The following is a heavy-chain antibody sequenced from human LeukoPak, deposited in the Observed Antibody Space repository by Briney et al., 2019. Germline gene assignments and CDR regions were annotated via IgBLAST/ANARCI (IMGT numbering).Heavy chain of an antibody. J-gene: IGHJ4*02. CDR2: INVDGSVT. CDR3: AIRIAVPGGFDN. V-gene: IGHV3-74*01. Sequence: GGSLRLSCAASGFSFSSYEMNWVRQAPGKGPVWVSHINVDGSVTGYADSVKGRFTISRDNARNTLYVQMNSLRAEDTAVYYCAIRIAVPGGFDNWGQGTLVTVAS. D-gene: IGHD6-19*01. CDR1: GFSFSSYE.